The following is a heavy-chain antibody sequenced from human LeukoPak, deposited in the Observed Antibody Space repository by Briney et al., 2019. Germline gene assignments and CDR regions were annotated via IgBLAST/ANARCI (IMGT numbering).Heavy chain of an antibody. D-gene: IGHD5-24*01. V-gene: IGHV3-21*01. Sequence: PGGSLRLSCAASGFTFSSYSMKWVRQAPGKGLEWVSSISSSSSYIYYADSVKGRFTISRDNAKNSLYLQMNSLRAEDTAVYYCARAFADGYNSSPFDYWGQGTLVTVSS. CDR2: ISSSSSYI. CDR3: ARAFADGYNSSPFDY. CDR1: GFTFSSYS. J-gene: IGHJ4*02.